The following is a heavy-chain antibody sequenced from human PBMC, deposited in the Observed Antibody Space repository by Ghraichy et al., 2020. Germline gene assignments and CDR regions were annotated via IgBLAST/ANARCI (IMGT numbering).Heavy chain of an antibody. CDR2: IYYSGSA. CDR3: ARQRRGYPGFEDAFDI. D-gene: IGHD5-12*01. CDR1: GGSISSSSFY. V-gene: IGHV4-39*01. J-gene: IGHJ3*02. Sequence: SETLSLTCMVSGGSISSSSFYCGWIRQPPGKGLEWIGSIYYSGSAYYNPSLKSRVTISVDTSKNLFSLKLNSVAAADTAVYYCARQRRGYPGFEDAFDIWGQGTMVTVSP.